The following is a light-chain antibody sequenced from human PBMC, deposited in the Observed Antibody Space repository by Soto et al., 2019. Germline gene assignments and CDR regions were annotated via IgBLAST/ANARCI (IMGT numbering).Light chain of an antibody. Sequence: EIVLTQSPGTLSLSPGERATLSCRASQSVSSYYLAWYQQKPGQAPRLLIYRTSTRATGIPDRFSGSGSGTDFTLTVSRLEPEDFAVYYCQQYGSSPYTFGQGTKLEIK. CDR3: QQYGSSPYT. CDR2: RTS. J-gene: IGKJ2*01. CDR1: QSVSSYY. V-gene: IGKV3-20*01.